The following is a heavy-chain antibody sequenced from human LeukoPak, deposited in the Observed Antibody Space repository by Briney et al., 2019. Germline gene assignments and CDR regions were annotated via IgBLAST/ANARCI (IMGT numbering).Heavy chain of an antibody. D-gene: IGHD3-22*01. CDR1: GFTFSSHA. V-gene: IGHV3-23*01. Sequence: PGGSLRLSCAASGFTFSSHAMNWVRQAPGKGLEWVSSIIDTGERTFYADSEKGRFFISRDNSKNTLYLLMNSLGAEDTAIYYCAKETYSYDSSGYSDTAFDHWGQGTLVTVSS. CDR2: IIDTGERT. CDR3: AKETYSYDSSGYSDTAFDH. J-gene: IGHJ4*02.